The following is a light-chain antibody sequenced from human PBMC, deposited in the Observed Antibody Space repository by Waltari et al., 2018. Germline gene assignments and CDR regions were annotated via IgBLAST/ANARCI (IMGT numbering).Light chain of an antibody. J-gene: IGLJ1*01. V-gene: IGLV2-14*03. CDR2: DVS. CDR3: SSYTSSSKGV. Sequence: QSALTQPASVSGSPGQSIPISCTGTSSDVGGYNYVSWYQQHPGKAPKLMIYDVSNRPSGVSNRFSGSKSGNTASLTISGLQAEDEADYYCSSYTSSSKGVFGTGTKVTVL. CDR1: SSDVGGYNY.